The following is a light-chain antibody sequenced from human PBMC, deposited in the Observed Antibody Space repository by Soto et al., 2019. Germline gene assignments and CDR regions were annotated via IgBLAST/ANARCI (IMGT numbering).Light chain of an antibody. CDR2: GVS. J-gene: IGKJ4*01. CDR1: QSVSNSH. Sequence: EIVLTQSPGTLSLSPGERATLSCRASQSVSNSHLAWHQQKPGQAPRLRIFGVSRKAAGIPDRFSGSGSGTDFTLTIYRLEPEDYAVYYCQQYDKSPLTFGGGTKVEIK. CDR3: QQYDKSPLT. V-gene: IGKV3-20*01.